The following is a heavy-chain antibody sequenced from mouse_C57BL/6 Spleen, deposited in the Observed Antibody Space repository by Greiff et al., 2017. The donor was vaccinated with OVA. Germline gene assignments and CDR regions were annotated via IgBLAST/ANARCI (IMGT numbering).Heavy chain of an antibody. CDR1: GFTFSSYA. D-gene: IGHD2-3*01. CDR2: ISDGGSYT. CDR3: ARDIYDGYSYYAMDY. Sequence: EVNVVESGGGLVKPGGSLKLSCAASGFTFSSYAMSWVRQTPEKRLEWVATISDGGSYTYYPDNVKGRFTISRANAKNNLYLQMSHLKSEDTAMYYCARDIYDGYSYYAMDYWGQGTSVTVSS. V-gene: IGHV5-4*01. J-gene: IGHJ4*01.